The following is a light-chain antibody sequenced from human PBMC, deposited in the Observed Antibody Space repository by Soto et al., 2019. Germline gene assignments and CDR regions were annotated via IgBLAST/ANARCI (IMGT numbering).Light chain of an antibody. Sequence: SYDLTQPPSVSVAPGQTARITCGGNNIGSKSVHWYQQRPGQAPVLVVYDDRDRPSGIPERFSGSNSGNTATLTISRVEAGDEADYYCQVWDGSSDQVFGGGTKLTVL. CDR3: QVWDGSSDQV. J-gene: IGLJ3*02. V-gene: IGLV3-21*02. CDR2: DDR. CDR1: NIGSKS.